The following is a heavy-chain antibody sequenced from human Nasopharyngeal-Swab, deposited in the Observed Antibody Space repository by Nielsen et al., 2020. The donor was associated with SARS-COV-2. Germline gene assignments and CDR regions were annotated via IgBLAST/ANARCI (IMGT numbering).Heavy chain of an antibody. CDR1: GGSISSGGYY. CDR2: IYYSGST. CDR3: ARLIVATSWYFDL. Sequence: SETLSLTCTVSGGSISSGGYYWSWIRQHPGKGLEWIGYIYYSGSTYYNPSLKGRVTISVDTSKNQFSLKLSSVTAADTAVYYCARLIVATSWYFDLWGRGTLVTVSS. D-gene: IGHD5-12*01. V-gene: IGHV4-31*03. J-gene: IGHJ2*01.